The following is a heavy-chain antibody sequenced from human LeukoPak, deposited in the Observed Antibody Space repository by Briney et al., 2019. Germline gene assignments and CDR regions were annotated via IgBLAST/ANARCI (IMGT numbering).Heavy chain of an antibody. J-gene: IGHJ4*02. V-gene: IGHV1-69*05. CDR1: GGTFSSYA. Sequence: GASVKVSCKASGGTFSSYAISWVRQAPGQGLEWMGGIIPIFGTASYAQKFQGRVTITTDESTSTAYMELSSLRSEDTAVYYCARGQEELSGYYELYYFDYWGQGTLVTVSS. D-gene: IGHD3-22*01. CDR2: IIPIFGTA. CDR3: ARGQEELSGYYELYYFDY.